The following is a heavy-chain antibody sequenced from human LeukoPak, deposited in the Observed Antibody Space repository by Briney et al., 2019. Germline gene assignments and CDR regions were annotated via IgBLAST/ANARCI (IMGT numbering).Heavy chain of an antibody. CDR3: ARDKSFFDY. J-gene: IGHJ4*02. Sequence: GGSLRLSCAASGFTFSTFAMIWVRQPPGKGLEWVSSIFPSGGEIHYADSVKGRFTISRDNAKNSLYLQMNSLRAEDTAVYYCARDKSFFDYWGQGTLVTVSS. CDR1: GFTFSTFA. CDR2: IFPSGGEI. V-gene: IGHV3-21*01.